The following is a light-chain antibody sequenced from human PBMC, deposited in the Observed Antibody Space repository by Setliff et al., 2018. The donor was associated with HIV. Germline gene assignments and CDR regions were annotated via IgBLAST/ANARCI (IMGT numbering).Light chain of an antibody. CDR2: DVS. V-gene: IGLV2-14*01. Sequence: QSALTQPASVPGSPGQSITISCTGTSSDVGGYNYVSWYQHHPGKAPKLMIYDVSNRPSGVSNRFSGSKSGNTASLTISGLQAEDEADYYCSSYTSSNTFYVFGTGTKGTVL. J-gene: IGLJ1*01. CDR1: SSDVGGYNY. CDR3: SSYTSSNTFYV.